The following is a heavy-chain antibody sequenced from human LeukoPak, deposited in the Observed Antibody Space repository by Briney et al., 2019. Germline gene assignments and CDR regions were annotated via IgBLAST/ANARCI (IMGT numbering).Heavy chain of an antibody. J-gene: IGHJ4*02. CDR3: AKMVGSSGWYPFDY. CDR2: IYSGGST. D-gene: IGHD6-19*01. V-gene: IGHV3-53*01. Sequence: GGSLRLSCAASGFTVSSNYMSWVRQAPGKGLEWVSVIYSGGSTYYADSVKGRFTISRDNSKNTLYLQMNSLRAEDTAVYYCAKMVGSSGWYPFDYWGQGTLVTVSS. CDR1: GFTVSSNY.